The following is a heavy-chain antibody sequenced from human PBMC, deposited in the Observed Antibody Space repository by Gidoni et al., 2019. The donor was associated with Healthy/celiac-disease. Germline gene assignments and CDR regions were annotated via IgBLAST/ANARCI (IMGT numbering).Heavy chain of an antibody. CDR3: ARENYDFWSGYSYYYGMDV. CDR1: GFTCSSEW. Sequence: EVQLVEAGGGLVQPGGSLRLACAASGFTCSSEWMSWVRQAPGKGLEWVANLKQDGSEQYYVDSVKGRFTISRANAKNSLYLQIHSLRAEDTAVYYCARENYDFWSGYSYYYGMDVWGQGTTVTVSS. D-gene: IGHD3-3*01. CDR2: LKQDGSEQ. J-gene: IGHJ6*02. V-gene: IGHV3-7*01.